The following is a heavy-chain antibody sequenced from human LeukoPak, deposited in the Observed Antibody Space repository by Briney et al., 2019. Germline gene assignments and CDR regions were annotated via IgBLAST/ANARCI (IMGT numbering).Heavy chain of an antibody. Sequence: ASVTVSFKASGYTFTSYGISWVRQAPGQGLEWMGWISAYNGNTNYAQKLQGRVTMTTDTSTSTAYMELRSLRSDDTAVYYCARDSPFRGVTYFDYWGQGTLVTVSS. V-gene: IGHV1-18*04. D-gene: IGHD3-10*01. J-gene: IGHJ4*02. CDR3: ARDSPFRGVTYFDY. CDR1: GYTFTSYG. CDR2: ISAYNGNT.